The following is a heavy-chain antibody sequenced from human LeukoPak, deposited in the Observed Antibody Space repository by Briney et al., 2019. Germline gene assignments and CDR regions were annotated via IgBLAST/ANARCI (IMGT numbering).Heavy chain of an antibody. Sequence: GGSLRLSCAASGFTFSSYWMHWVRQAPGKGLVWVSRIKSDGSITDYADSVKGRFTISRDNAKNSLYLQMNSLRAEDTAFYYCARSRGPVVGTNYFDYWGQGTLVTVSS. V-gene: IGHV3-74*01. CDR3: ARSRGPVVGTNYFDY. D-gene: IGHD2-15*01. CDR1: GFTFSSYW. J-gene: IGHJ4*02. CDR2: IKSDGSIT.